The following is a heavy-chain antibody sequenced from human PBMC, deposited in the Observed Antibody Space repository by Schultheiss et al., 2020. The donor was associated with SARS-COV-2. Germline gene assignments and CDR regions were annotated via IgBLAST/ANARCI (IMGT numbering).Heavy chain of an antibody. CDR1: GGSFKGYY. Sequence: SQTLSLTCAVYGGSFKGYYWNWIRQPPGKGLEWIGEINHSGSTNYNPSLKSRVTISVDKSKNQFSLKLSSVTAADTAVYYCARGLPTTVTTHEADVWGQGTTVTVSS. CDR3: ARGLPTTVTTHEADV. J-gene: IGHJ6*02. CDR2: INHSGST. V-gene: IGHV4-34*01. D-gene: IGHD4-17*01.